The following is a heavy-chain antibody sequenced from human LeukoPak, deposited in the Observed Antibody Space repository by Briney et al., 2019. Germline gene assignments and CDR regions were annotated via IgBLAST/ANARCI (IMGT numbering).Heavy chain of an antibody. V-gene: IGHV1-2*02. J-gene: IGHJ6*03. D-gene: IGHD3-3*01. CDR2: INPNSGGT. CDR3: GRGGSRISTFAGGQPYYSYFDV. Sequence: ASVKVSCKASAYTFTGYYLHWVRQAPGEGLEGIGWINPNSGGTTYAQKCRGRVTMTRDTSITTSYMGLSSLRSDDTAVYYCGRGGSRISTFAGGQPYYSYFDVRGTGTTVTVSS. CDR1: AYTFTGYY.